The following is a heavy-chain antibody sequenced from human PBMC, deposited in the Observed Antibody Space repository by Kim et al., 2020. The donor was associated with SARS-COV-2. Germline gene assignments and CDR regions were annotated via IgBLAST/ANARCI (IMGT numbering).Heavy chain of an antibody. Sequence: ASVKVSCKASGYTFTSYGISWVRQAPGQGLEWMGWISAYNGNTNYAQKLQGRVTMTTDTSTSTAYMELRSLRSDDTAVYYCARDEGGRGMLRLKWFGEPWDYFYGMDVWGQGTTVTVSS. CDR3: ARDEGGRGMLRLKWFGEPWDYFYGMDV. V-gene: IGHV1-18*01. D-gene: IGHD3-10*01. J-gene: IGHJ6*02. CDR1: GYTFTSYG. CDR2: ISAYNGNT.